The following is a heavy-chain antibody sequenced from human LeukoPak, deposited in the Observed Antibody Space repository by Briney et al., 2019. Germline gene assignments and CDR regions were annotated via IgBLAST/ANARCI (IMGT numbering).Heavy chain of an antibody. Sequence: ASVKVSCKASGYTFTGYYMHWVRQAPGQELEWMGWINPNNGGTHYAQKFQGRVTMTRDTSISTAYMELSRLRSDDTAVYYCAREPGDGGYDNFDYWGQGTLVTVSS. CDR1: GYTFTGYY. CDR2: INPNNGGT. CDR3: AREPGDGGYDNFDY. J-gene: IGHJ4*02. V-gene: IGHV1-2*02. D-gene: IGHD5-12*01.